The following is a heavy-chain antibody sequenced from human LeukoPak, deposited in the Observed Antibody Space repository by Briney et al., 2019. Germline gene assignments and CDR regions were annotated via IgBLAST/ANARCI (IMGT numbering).Heavy chain of an antibody. J-gene: IGHJ4*02. CDR2: IKSKSDGGTV. CDR1: GFTFSDAW. V-gene: IGHV3-15*01. CDR3: TTRRQDGW. Sequence: GGSLRLSCVGSGFTFSDAWMSWVRQAPGKGLGWVGRIKSKSDGGTVDYAAPVKGRFTISRDDSRNTLYLQMNSLKTEDTAVYYCTTRRQDGWWGQGTLVTVS. D-gene: IGHD2-15*01.